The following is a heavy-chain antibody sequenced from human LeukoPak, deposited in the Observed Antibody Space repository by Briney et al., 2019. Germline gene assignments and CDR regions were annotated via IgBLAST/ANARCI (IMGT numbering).Heavy chain of an antibody. CDR1: GFTVSSYY. CDR2: LYSGGNT. D-gene: IGHD3-10*01. V-gene: IGHV3-53*01. J-gene: IGHJ6*02. Sequence: GGSLRLSCAASGFTVSSYYMNWVRQAPGKGLEWVSVLYSGGNTYYTNSVKGRFTISRDDSKNTLYLQMHSLRAEDTAVYYCAREGLNMIRGNYYCCGMDVWGQGTTVTVSS. CDR3: AREGLNMIRGNYYCCGMDV.